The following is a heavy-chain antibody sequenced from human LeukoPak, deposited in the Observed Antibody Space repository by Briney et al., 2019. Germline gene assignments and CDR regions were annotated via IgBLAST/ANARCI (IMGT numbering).Heavy chain of an antibody. CDR1: GGSISSYY. V-gene: IGHV4-59*08. Sequence: PSETLSLTCTVSGGSISSYYWSWIRQPPGKGLEWIGYIYYSGSTDYNSSLKSRVTISIDTSKNQFSLRLSSVTAADTAVYYCARHVEEKGMDVWGQGTTVTVSS. J-gene: IGHJ6*02. CDR2: IYYSGST. CDR3: ARHVEEKGMDV. D-gene: IGHD5-24*01.